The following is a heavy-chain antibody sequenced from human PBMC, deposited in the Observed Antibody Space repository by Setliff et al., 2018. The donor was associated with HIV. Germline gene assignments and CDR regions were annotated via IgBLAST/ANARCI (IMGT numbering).Heavy chain of an antibody. Sequence: SVMVSCKASGGTFSSYTINWVRQAPGQGLEWMGRSIPILGIGNDEQAQKFKGRVTFTADKSTSTVYVELSSLRSEDTAVYYCARCGAGEWHLYMDVWGKGTAVTVSS. V-gene: IGHV1-69*02. D-gene: IGHD3-16*01. CDR1: GGTFSSYT. J-gene: IGHJ6*03. CDR2: SIPILGIG. CDR3: ARCGAGEWHLYMDV.